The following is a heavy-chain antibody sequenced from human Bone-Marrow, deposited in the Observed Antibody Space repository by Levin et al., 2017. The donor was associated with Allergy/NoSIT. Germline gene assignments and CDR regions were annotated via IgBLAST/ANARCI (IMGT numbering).Heavy chain of an antibody. CDR2: ISWNSGSI. D-gene: IGHD1-26*01. V-gene: IGHV3-9*01. J-gene: IGHJ4*02. CDR1: GFTFDDYA. Sequence: GGSLRLSCAASGFTFDDYAMHWVRQAPGRGLEWVSGISWNSGSIGYADSVKGRFTISRDNAKNSLYLQVNSLRAEDTAFYYCAKDGDFSGREFDYWGQGTLVTVSS. CDR3: AKDGDFSGREFDY.